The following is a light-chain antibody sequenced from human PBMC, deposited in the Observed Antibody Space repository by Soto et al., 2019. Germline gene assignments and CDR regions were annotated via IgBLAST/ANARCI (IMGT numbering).Light chain of an antibody. J-gene: IGLJ2*01. CDR1: SSDVGGYNY. CDR3: SSYTSSSTHVV. CDR2: EVS. V-gene: IGLV2-14*01. Sequence: QSALTQPASVSGSPGQSITISCTGTSSDVGGYNYVSWYQQHPGKAPKLMIYEVSNRPSWVSNRFSGSKSGNKASLTISGLQAEDEAEYYCSSYTSSSTHVVFGGGTKLTVL.